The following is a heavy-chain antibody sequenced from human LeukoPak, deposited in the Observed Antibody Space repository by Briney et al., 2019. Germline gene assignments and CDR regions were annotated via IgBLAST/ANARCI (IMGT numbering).Heavy chain of an antibody. CDR1: GYTFTGYY. CDR3: ARDRTASRGRRYYYYMDV. CDR2: INPNSGGT. V-gene: IGHV1-2*02. Sequence: GASVKVSCKASGYTFTGYYMHWVRQAPGQGLEWMGWINPNSGGTNYAQKFQGRVTMTRDTSISTAYMELNRLRSDDTAVYYCARDRTASRGRRYYYYMDVWGKGTTVTVSS. J-gene: IGHJ6*03. D-gene: IGHD2-21*02.